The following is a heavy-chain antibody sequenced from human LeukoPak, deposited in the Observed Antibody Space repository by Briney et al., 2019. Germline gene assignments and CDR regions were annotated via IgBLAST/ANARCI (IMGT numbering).Heavy chain of an antibody. CDR2: IRASGDTT. D-gene: IGHD6-19*01. V-gene: IGHV3-23*01. CDR1: GFTFSNYA. Sequence: GGSLRLSCTASGFTFSNYAMSWVRQAPGKGLQGVSDIRASGDTTHYADSVKGRFTISRDNSKHTLYLQMYSLSAEDTAVYYCAKNFASAWNYYMDVWGKGTTVTVSS. J-gene: IGHJ6*03. CDR3: AKNFASAWNYYMDV.